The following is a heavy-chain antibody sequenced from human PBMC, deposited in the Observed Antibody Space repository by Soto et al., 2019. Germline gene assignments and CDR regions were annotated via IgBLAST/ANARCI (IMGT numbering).Heavy chain of an antibody. J-gene: IGHJ6*02. CDR1: GGSISSSGYY. CDR3: ARDHIEYCSSSSCPLGMYV. CDR2: IYYSGST. Sequence: QVQLQESGPGLVKPSQTLSLTCTVSGGSISSSGYYWSWIRQHPGKGLEWIGYIYYSGSTYYNPYLKSRLTISLDTSKTQFSLGLSSVTAADTAVYYCARDHIEYCSSSSCPLGMYVWGQGTTVTVSS. D-gene: IGHD2-2*01. V-gene: IGHV4-31*03.